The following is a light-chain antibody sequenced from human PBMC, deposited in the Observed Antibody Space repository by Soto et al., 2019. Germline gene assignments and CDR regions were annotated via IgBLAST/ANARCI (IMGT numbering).Light chain of an antibody. Sequence: EIVMSQFPVTLSVSPGERATLSCRASQSVGSNLAWYQQTPGQAPRLLIYDASTRATGVPDRFSGSGSGTDFTLTISRLEPEDFAVYYCQQYGSSPRTFGQGTKVDIK. CDR1: QSVGSN. CDR2: DAS. V-gene: IGKV3-20*01. J-gene: IGKJ1*01. CDR3: QQYGSSPRT.